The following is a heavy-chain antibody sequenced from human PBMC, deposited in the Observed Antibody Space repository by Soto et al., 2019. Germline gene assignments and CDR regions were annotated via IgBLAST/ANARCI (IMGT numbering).Heavy chain of an antibody. J-gene: IGHJ6*02. Sequence: QVQLVQSRAEVKKPGSSVKVSCKASGGTFSSYAISWVRQAPGQGLEWMGGIIPILGTANYAQKFQGRVTITADKSTSTAYMELSSLRSEDTAVYYCVREAEKDHYYYGMDVWGQGTTVTVSS. CDR2: IIPILGTA. CDR1: GGTFSSYA. V-gene: IGHV1-69*06. CDR3: VREAEKDHYYYGMDV.